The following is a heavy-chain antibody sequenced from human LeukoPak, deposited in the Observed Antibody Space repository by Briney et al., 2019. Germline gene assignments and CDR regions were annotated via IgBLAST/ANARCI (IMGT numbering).Heavy chain of an antibody. D-gene: IGHD6-19*01. CDR3: ASGGGWVFFN. CDR2: INQDGTEK. V-gene: IGHV3-7*01. CDR1: GFPFSSHW. Sequence: PGGSLRLSCAASGFPFSSHWLSWFRQSPGKGLEWVAHINQDGTEKYYVDSVKGRFTISRDNARNSQYLQMNSLRADDTAVYYCASGGGWVFFNWGQGTLVTVSS. J-gene: IGHJ4*02.